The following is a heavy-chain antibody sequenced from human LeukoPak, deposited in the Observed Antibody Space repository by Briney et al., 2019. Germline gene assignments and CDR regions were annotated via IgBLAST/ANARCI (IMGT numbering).Heavy chain of an antibody. J-gene: IGHJ6*02. D-gene: IGHD1-26*01. CDR2: ISYDRSAQ. CDR1: GFTFSSDA. CDR3: ARGGRGHASMWDGADV. Sequence: GGSLRLSCAASGFTFSSDAMHWVRQAPGKGLEWVASISYDRSAQYYADSVEGRFTVSRDNSRSTLYLQMNSLRLDDTALYYCARGGRGHASMWDGADVWGQGTTVIVSS. V-gene: IGHV3-30*04.